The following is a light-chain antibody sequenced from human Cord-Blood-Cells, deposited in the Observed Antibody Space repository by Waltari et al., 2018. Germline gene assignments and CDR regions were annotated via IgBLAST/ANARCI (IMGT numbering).Light chain of an antibody. J-gene: IGLJ1*01. Sequence: SALTPPRSVSGSPGQSVTLSCTGTSSDVGGYNYVSWYQQHPGKAPKLMIYDVSKRPSGVPDRFSCSKSGNTASLTISGLQAEDEADYYCCSYAGSYSYVFGTGTKVTVL. CDR3: CSYAGSYSYV. CDR1: SSDVGGYNY. CDR2: DVS. V-gene: IGLV2-11*01.